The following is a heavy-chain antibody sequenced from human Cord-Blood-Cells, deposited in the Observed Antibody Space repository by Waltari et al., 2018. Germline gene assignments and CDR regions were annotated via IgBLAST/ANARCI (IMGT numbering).Heavy chain of an antibody. CDR3: ARGLERDIVVVPAAIKLDP. J-gene: IGHJ5*02. CDR2: INHSGST. D-gene: IGHD2-2*01. V-gene: IGHV4-34*01. CDR1: GGSFSGYY. Sequence: QVQLQQWGAGLLKPPETLSLTCAVSGGSFSGYYWSWIRQPPGTGLEWIGEINHSGSTNYNPSLKSRVTISVDTSKNQFSLKLSSVTAADTAVYYCARGLERDIVVVPAAIKLDPWGQGTLVTVSS.